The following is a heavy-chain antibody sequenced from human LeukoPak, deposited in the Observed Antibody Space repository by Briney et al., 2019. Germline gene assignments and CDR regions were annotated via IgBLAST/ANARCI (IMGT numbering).Heavy chain of an antibody. V-gene: IGHV1-2*02. CDR1: GYTFVGYY. J-gene: IGHJ4*02. Sequence: GASVKVSCKASGYTFVGYYLHRVRQAPGQGLEWMAWIDPYTGNTHYAQKFQGRITVTRDTSVSTTYMELSWLTSDDTARYYCAREYSASEHWGEGTLVAVCS. CDR3: AREYSASEH. CDR2: IDPYTGNT. D-gene: IGHD5-12*01.